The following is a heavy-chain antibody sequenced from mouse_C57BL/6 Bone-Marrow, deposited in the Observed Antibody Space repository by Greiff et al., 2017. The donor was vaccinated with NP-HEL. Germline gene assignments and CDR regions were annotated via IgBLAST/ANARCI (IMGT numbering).Heavy chain of an antibody. Sequence: VQLQQSGPGLVQPSQSLSITCTVSGFSLTSYGVHWVRQSPGKGLEWLGVIWRGGSTDYNAAFMSRLSITNDNSKSQVFFKMNSLQADDTAIYYCAKGGGSSIFDYWGQGTTLTVSS. CDR2: IWRGGST. D-gene: IGHD1-1*01. V-gene: IGHV2-5*01. CDR1: GFSLTSYG. CDR3: AKGGGSSIFDY. J-gene: IGHJ2*01.